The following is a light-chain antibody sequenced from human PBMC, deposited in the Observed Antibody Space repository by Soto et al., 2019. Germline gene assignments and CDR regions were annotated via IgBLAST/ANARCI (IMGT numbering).Light chain of an antibody. CDR1: QDIKNW. Sequence: DIQMTQSPSSVSASVGDRVTITCRASQDIKNWLVWYQQKAGNAPNLLIYNASSLQSGVPSRFSGSGSGTDFTLTISSLQPEDFTTYYCQQANSFPLTLGGGTKVEIK. CDR2: NAS. V-gene: IGKV1-12*01. CDR3: QQANSFPLT. J-gene: IGKJ4*01.